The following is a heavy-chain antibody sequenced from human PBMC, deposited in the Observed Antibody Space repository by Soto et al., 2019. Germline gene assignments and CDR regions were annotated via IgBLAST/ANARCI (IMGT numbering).Heavy chain of an antibody. D-gene: IGHD1-7*01. CDR2: IFHSGST. Sequence: SETLSLTCTVSGGSISSGASYWTWIRQSPGKGLEWIGYIFHSGSTYSSPSLKSRLSLSVDTSQNQFSLTLRSVTAADTAMYYCARTDGELRRFDPWGQGTLVTVSS. CDR1: GGSISSGASY. CDR3: ARTDGELRRFDP. J-gene: IGHJ5*02. V-gene: IGHV4-31*03.